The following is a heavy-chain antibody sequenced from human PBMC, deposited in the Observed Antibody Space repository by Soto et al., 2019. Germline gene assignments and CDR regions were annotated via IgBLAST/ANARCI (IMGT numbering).Heavy chain of an antibody. J-gene: IGHJ4*02. Sequence: QVQLVQSGAEVKKPGASVKVSCKASGYTFSSYDINWVRQATGQGLGWMGWLNPNSGDTGYAQKFQGRVTLPRNTSINTAYIELSSLTSDDTAVYYCATSGGGWYLYWGQGTLVTVSS. CDR2: LNPNSGDT. V-gene: IGHV1-8*01. CDR1: GYTFSSYD. CDR3: ATSGGGWYLY. D-gene: IGHD6-19*01.